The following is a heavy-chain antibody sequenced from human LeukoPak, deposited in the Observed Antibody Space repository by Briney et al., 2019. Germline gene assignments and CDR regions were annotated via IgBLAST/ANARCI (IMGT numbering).Heavy chain of an antibody. CDR1: GYSFTSYW. CDR2: IYPGDSET. CDR3: ARPSGYYDSSDYFFYYFDY. D-gene: IGHD3-22*01. V-gene: IGHV5-51*01. Sequence: GESLKISCKGSGYSFTSYWIGWVRQMPGKGLEWMGIIYPGDSETRYSPSFQGQVTISADKSINTAYLQWSSLKASDTAMYYCARPSGYYDSSDYFFYYFDYWGQGTLVTVSS. J-gene: IGHJ4*02.